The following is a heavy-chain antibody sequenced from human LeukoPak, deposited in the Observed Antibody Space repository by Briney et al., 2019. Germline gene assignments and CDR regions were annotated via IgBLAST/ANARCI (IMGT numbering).Heavy chain of an antibody. D-gene: IGHD2-21*02. CDR3: ARTYCGGDCYHLYFDY. CDR1: GGTFSRYA. J-gene: IGHJ4*02. Sequence: GASVKVSCKASGGTFSRYAISWVRQAPGQGLEWMGGIIPIFGTANYAQKFQGRVTITTDESTSTAYMELSSLRSEDTAVYYCARTYCGGDCYHLYFDYWGQGTLVTVSS. CDR2: IIPIFGTA. V-gene: IGHV1-69*05.